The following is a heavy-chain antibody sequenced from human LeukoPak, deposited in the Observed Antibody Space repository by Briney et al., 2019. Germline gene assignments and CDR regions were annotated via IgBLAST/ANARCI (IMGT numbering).Heavy chain of an antibody. V-gene: IGHV4-59*01. CDR3: ARSKRRGVYYDLDI. CDR2: IYYSGST. Sequence: SETLSLPCTVSGGSIGSYYWRWIRQPPGKGLEWIGYIYYSGSTNYNPSLKSRVTISVDTSKNQFSLKLSSVTAADTAVYYCARSKRRGVYYDLDIWVQGTMVTVSS. D-gene: IGHD3-22*01. J-gene: IGHJ3*02. CDR1: GGSIGSYY.